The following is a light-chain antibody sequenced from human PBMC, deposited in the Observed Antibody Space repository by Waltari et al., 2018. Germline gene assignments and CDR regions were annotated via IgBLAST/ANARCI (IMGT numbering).Light chain of an antibody. J-gene: IGLJ1*01. CDR1: SSDVGTYNF. V-gene: IGLV2-23*01. CDR2: EGS. Sequence: QSALTQPASVSGSPGQSITISCTGSSSDVGTYNFVSWYQHHPGKGPKLMIYEGSKRPSGVSNRCSGSKSGNTASLTISGLQAEDEADYYCCSYAGSSTYVFGTGTKVTVL. CDR3: CSYAGSSTYV.